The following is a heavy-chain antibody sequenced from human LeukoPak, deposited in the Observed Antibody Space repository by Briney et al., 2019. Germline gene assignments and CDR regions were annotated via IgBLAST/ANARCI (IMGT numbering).Heavy chain of an antibody. V-gene: IGHV3-21*01. J-gene: IGHJ4*02. CDR3: ARETDSTLFDY. CDR1: GFTFSGYS. Sequence: GGSLRLSCAASGFTFSGYSMNWVRQAPGKGLEWVSSISSSSIYIYYADSVKGRFTISRDNAKNSLYLQMNSLRAEDTAVYYCARETDSTLFDYWGQGSLVTVSS. D-gene: IGHD2-2*01. CDR2: ISSSSIYI.